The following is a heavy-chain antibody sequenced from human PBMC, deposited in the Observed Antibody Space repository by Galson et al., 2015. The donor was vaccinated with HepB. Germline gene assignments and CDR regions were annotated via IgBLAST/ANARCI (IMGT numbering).Heavy chain of an antibody. Sequence: ETLSLTCTVSGGSISSYYWSWIRQPPGKGLEWIGYIYYSGSTNYNPSLKSRVTISVDTSKNQFSLKLSSVTAADTAVYYCARGSSSGWSDWFDPWGQGTLVTVSS. J-gene: IGHJ5*02. CDR3: ARGSSSGWSDWFDP. D-gene: IGHD6-19*01. CDR2: IYYSGST. V-gene: IGHV4-59*08. CDR1: GGSISSYY.